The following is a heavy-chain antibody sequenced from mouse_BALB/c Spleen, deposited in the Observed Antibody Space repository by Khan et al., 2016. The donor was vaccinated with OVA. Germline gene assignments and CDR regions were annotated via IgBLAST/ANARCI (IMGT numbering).Heavy chain of an antibody. D-gene: IGHD1-2*01. CDR3: ASTARIKY. V-gene: IGHV3-2*02. Sequence: EVQLQESGPGLVKPSQSLSLTCTVTGYSITSGYGWNWIRQFPGNKLEWMGYISYSGSTNYNPPLTSRISITRNTSKNLFFLQLNSVTTEDTATHYCASTARIKYWGQGTTLTVSS. J-gene: IGHJ2*01. CDR2: ISYSGST. CDR1: GYSITSGYG.